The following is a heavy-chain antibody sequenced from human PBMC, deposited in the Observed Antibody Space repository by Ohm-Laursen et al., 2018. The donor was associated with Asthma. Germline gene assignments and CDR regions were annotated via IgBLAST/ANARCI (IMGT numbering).Heavy chain of an antibody. Sequence: SVKVSCKASGGTFSSYAISWVRQAPGQGLEWMGGIIPIFGTANYAQKLQGRVTITADESTSTAYMELSSLRSEDTAVYYCARAYDFWSGGGRYYYYGMDVWGQGTTVTVSS. J-gene: IGHJ6*02. V-gene: IGHV1-69*13. CDR1: GGTFSSYA. CDR3: ARAYDFWSGGGRYYYYGMDV. D-gene: IGHD3-3*01. CDR2: IIPIFGTA.